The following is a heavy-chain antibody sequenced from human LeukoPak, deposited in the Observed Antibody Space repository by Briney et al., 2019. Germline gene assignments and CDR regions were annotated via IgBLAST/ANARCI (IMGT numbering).Heavy chain of an antibody. CDR2: IYTSGST. CDR1: GGSISSGSYY. CDR3: ARVGGVIVPFDAFDI. D-gene: IGHD3-16*02. J-gene: IGHJ3*02. Sequence: PSETLSLTCTVSGGSISSGSYYWSWIRQPAGKGLEWIGRIYTSGSTNYNPSLKSRVTISVDTSKNQFSLKLSSVTAADTAVYYCARVGGVIVPFDAFDIWGQGTMVTVSS. V-gene: IGHV4-61*02.